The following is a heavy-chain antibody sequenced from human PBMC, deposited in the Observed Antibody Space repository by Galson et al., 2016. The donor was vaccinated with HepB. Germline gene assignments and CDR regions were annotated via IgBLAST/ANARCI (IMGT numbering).Heavy chain of an antibody. Sequence: SLRLSCAASGFTFSGSAMHWVRQASGKGLEWVGRIRSKASSYATAYAASVKGRFTISRDDSKNTAYLQMNSLKTEDTAVYYCTRGYCSGGSCSMQDYWGQGTLVTVSS. CDR3: TRGYCSGGSCSMQDY. CDR2: IRSKASSYAT. J-gene: IGHJ4*02. V-gene: IGHV3-73*01. CDR1: GFTFSGSA. D-gene: IGHD2-15*01.